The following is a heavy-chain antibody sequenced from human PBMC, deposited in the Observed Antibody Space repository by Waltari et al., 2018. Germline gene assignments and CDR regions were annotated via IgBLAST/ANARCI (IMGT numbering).Heavy chain of an antibody. CDR1: GFAFSPYH. CDR3: ARMDYFDY. V-gene: IGHV3-48*04. Sequence: EVQLVESGGGLVQPGGSLRLSCAASGFAFSPYHLNWVRQAPGKGLEWVSFIDISGNIIYYADSVKGRFTISRDNAKSSLYLQMNSLRAEDTAVYYCARMDYFDYWGQGALVTVSS. J-gene: IGHJ4*02. CDR2: IDISGNII.